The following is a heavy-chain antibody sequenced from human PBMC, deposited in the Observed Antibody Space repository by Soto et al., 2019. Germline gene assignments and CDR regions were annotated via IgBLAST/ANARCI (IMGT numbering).Heavy chain of an antibody. V-gene: IGHV3-13*01. Sequence: EVQLVESGGGLVQPGGSLRLSCAASGFTFSNYEMHWVRQVTGKGLEWVSGIGTAGDTKYVGSVKGRFTISRDNAKTSLYIQMNSLRAEDTAVYYCAGRRQVINDYYGLADWGQGTTVIVSS. CDR2: IGTAGDT. J-gene: IGHJ6*02. CDR1: GFTFSNYE. D-gene: IGHD2-21*01. CDR3: AGRRQVINDYYGLAD.